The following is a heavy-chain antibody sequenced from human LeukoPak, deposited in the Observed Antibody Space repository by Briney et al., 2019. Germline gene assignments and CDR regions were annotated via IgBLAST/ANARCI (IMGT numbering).Heavy chain of an antibody. Sequence: GGSLRLSCTASGFTFGDYAMSWFRQAPGKGLEWVGFIRSKAYGGTTEYAASVKGRFTISRDDSKSIAYLQMNSLKTEDTAVYYCTRYGYGDYEEATKGGSVWGQGTLVTVSS. CDR3: TRYGYGDYEEATKGGSV. CDR2: IRSKAYGGTT. V-gene: IGHV3-49*03. J-gene: IGHJ4*02. D-gene: IGHD4-17*01. CDR1: GFTFGDYA.